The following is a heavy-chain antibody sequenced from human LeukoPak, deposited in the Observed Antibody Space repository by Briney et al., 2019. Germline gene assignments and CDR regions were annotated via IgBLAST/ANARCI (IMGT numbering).Heavy chain of an antibody. D-gene: IGHD4-11*01. CDR3: ARDAQRGFDYSNSLEY. CDR2: IWSDGSNR. Sequence: PGGSLRLSCAASGFIYSHYGMHWVRQAPGKGLEWVAVIWSDGSNRFCAGSVKGRFTISRDSSQNTLFLQMNSLRAEDTAMYYCARDAQRGFDYSNSLEYWGHGTLVTVSS. V-gene: IGHV3-33*01. J-gene: IGHJ4*01. CDR1: GFIYSHYG.